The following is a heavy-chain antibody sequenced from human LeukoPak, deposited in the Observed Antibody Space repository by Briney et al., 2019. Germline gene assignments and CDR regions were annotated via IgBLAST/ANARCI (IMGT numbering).Heavy chain of an antibody. CDR1: GGSFSGYY. Sequence: PSETLSLTCAVYGGSFSGYYWSWIRQPPGKGLEWIGEINHSGSTNYNPSLKSRVTISVDTSKNRFSLKLSSVTAADTAVYYCARTTTVRGTYYMDVWGKGTTVTVSS. CDR3: ARTTTVRGTYYMDV. V-gene: IGHV4-34*01. D-gene: IGHD3-10*01. CDR2: INHSGST. J-gene: IGHJ6*03.